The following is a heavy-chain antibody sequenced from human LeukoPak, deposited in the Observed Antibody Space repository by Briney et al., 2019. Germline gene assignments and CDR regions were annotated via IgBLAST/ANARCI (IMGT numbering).Heavy chain of an antibody. CDR2: ISGHSGDT. J-gene: IGHJ4*02. D-gene: IGHD6-19*01. CDR3: LRDASGWFLGVQEFHF. CDR1: GYSFNTYG. V-gene: IGHV1-18*01. Sequence: ASVKVSCKTSGYSFNTYGITWVRQAPGQGLECMGWISGHSGDTQYARKFQGRVTLTTDSSTTTAYMDLRALKSDDTAVYYCLRDASGWFLGVQEFHFWGQGTLVIVSS.